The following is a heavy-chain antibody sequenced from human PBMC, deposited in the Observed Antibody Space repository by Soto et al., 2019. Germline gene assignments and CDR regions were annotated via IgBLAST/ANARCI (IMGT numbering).Heavy chain of an antibody. J-gene: IGHJ6*02. D-gene: IGHD6-19*01. CDR3: ARESPRSSGWYGDYDYGMDV. CDR2: IYTTWST. Sequence: SETLSLKWTFSCRSISSYGWRWSRHPAGTGLEXIGRIYTTWSTTHNSSLNSRDTMSVDTSKNQFSLKLRSVTAADRAVYYCARESPRSSGWYGDYDYGMDVWGQGTTVTVSS. CDR1: CRSISSYG. V-gene: IGHV4-4*07.